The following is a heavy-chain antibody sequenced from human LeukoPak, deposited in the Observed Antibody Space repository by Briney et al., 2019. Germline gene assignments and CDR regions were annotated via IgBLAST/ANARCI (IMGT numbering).Heavy chain of an antibody. CDR2: INHSGST. CDR1: VGSFSGYY. D-gene: IGHD3-10*01. CDR3: ARGAHTRSTMVRGVIDY. Sequence: PSETLSLTCAVYVGSFSGYYWSWIRQPPGKGLEWIGEINHSGSTNYNPSLKSRVTISVDTSKNQFSLKLSSVTAADTAVYYCARGAHTRSTMVRGVIDYWGQGTLVTVSS. V-gene: IGHV4-34*01. J-gene: IGHJ4*02.